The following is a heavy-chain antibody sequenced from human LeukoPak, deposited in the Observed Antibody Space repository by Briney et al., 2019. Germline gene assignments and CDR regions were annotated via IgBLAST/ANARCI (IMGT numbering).Heavy chain of an antibody. D-gene: IGHD6-13*01. CDR2: ISAYNGNT. V-gene: IGHV1-18*01. CDR1: GYTFTSYG. CDR3: ARDIAAAGSFDY. Sequence: ASVEVSCKASGYTFTSYGISWVRQAPGQGLEWMGWISAYNGNTNYAQKLQGRVTMTTDTSTSTAYMELRSLRSDDTAVYYCARDIAAAGSFDYWGQGTLVTVSS. J-gene: IGHJ4*02.